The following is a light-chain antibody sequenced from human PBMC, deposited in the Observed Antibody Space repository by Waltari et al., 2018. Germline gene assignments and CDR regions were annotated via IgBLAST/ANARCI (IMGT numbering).Light chain of an antibody. CDR3: SSYTSSSTLV. J-gene: IGLJ2*01. CDR1: SSDVGGYNY. V-gene: IGLV2-14*01. CDR2: EVS. Sequence: QSALTQPASVSGSPGQSITISCPGPSSDVGGYNYVSWYQQHPGKAPKRMIYEVSNRPSGVSNRFSGSKSGNTASLTISGLQAEDEADYYCSSYTSSSTLVFGGGTKLTVL.